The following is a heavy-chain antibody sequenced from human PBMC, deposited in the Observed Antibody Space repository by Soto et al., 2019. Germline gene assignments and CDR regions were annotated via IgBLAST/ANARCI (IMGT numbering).Heavy chain of an antibody. V-gene: IGHV1-24*01. CDR3: ATVNPVVTAIEGYYYGMDV. D-gene: IGHD2-21*02. CDR2: FDPEDGET. J-gene: IGHJ6*02. Sequence: QVQLVQSGAEVKKPGASVKVSCKVSGYTLTELSMHWVRQAPGKGLEWMGGFDPEDGETIYAQKFQGRVTMTEDTSTDTAYMELSSLRSEDTAVYYCATVNPVVTAIEGYYYGMDVWGQGTTVTVSS. CDR1: GYTLTELS.